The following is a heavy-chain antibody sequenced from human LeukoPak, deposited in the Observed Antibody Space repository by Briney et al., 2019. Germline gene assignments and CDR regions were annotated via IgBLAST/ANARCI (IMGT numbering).Heavy chain of an antibody. J-gene: IGHJ4*02. V-gene: IGHV3-30*03. CDR3: ARDRGSYPLDY. CDR1: GFTFSSYG. CDR2: ISYDGSNK. Sequence: GGSLRLSCAASGFTFSSYGMHWVRHAPGKGLEWVAVISYDGSNKYYADSVKGRFTISRDNSKNTLYLQMNSLRAEDTAVYYCARDRGSYPLDYWGQGTLVTVSS. D-gene: IGHD1-26*01.